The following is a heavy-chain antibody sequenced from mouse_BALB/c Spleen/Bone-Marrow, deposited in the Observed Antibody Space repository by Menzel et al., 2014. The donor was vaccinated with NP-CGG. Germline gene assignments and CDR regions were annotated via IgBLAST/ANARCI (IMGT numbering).Heavy chain of an antibody. Sequence: QVQLQQSGAELVKPGASVKLSRRASGYTFTNYYMYWVKQRPGQGLEWNGEINPSNGGTNFNEKFKSKATLTVDKSSSTAYMQLSSLTSEDSAVYYCTRLPHWGQGTSVTVSS. J-gene: IGHJ4*01. V-gene: IGHV1S81*02. D-gene: IGHD5-1*01. CDR1: GYTFTNYY. CDR2: INPSNGGT. CDR3: TRLPH.